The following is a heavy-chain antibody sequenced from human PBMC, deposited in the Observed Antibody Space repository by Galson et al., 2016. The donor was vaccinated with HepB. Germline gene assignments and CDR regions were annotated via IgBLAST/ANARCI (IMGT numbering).Heavy chain of an antibody. J-gene: IGHJ3*02. CDR3: ARQDYYASSGYIDALDI. V-gene: IGHV4-39*01. D-gene: IGHD3-22*01. CDR1: GASINSSSSY. Sequence: SETLSLTCTVSGASINSSSSYWGWIRQPPGKGLEWIGSLYFGGRTYYNPSLKSRVTISADTSNNQFSLKLSSVTAADTAVYYCARQDYYASSGYIDALDIWGQGTMGIVSS. CDR2: LYFGGRT.